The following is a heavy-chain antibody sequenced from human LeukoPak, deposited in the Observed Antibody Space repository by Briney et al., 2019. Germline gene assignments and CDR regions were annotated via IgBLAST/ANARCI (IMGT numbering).Heavy chain of an antibody. Sequence: ASVTVSCKASGYTFTGYYMHWVRQAPGQGLEWMGWINPNSGGTNYAQKFQGRVTMTRDTSISTAYMELSRLRSDDTAVYYCARATKFGGQTASGGYWGQGTLVTVSS. CDR2: INPNSGGT. CDR3: ARATKFGGQTASGGY. V-gene: IGHV1-2*02. D-gene: IGHD3-16*01. J-gene: IGHJ4*02. CDR1: GYTFTGYY.